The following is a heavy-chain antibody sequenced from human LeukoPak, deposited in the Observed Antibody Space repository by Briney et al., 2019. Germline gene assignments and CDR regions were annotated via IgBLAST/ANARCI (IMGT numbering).Heavy chain of an antibody. V-gene: IGHV3-23*01. J-gene: IGHJ4*02. CDR3: AKDGVLLWFGEFEYYFDY. CDR1: GFTFSSYA. D-gene: IGHD3-10*01. Sequence: PGGSLRLPCAASGFTFSSYAMSWVRQAPGKGLEWVSAISGSGGSTYYADSVKGRFTISRDNSKNTLYLQMNSLRAEDTAVYYCAKDGVLLWFGEFEYYFDYWGQGTLVTVSS. CDR2: ISGSGGST.